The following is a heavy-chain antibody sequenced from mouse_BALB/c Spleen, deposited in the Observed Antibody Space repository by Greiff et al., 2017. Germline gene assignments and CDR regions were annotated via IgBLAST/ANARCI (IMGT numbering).Heavy chain of an antibody. CDR3: AKQDYYGSSYVAY. Sequence: VKLVESGPGLVAPSQSLSITCTVSGFSLTDYGVSWIRQPPGKGLEWLGVIWGGGSTYYNSALKSRLSISKDNSKSQVFLKMNSLQTDDTAMYYCAKQDYYGSSYVAYWGQGTLVTVSA. CDR2: IWGGGST. D-gene: IGHD1-1*01. V-gene: IGHV2-6-5*01. CDR1: GFSLTDYG. J-gene: IGHJ3*01.